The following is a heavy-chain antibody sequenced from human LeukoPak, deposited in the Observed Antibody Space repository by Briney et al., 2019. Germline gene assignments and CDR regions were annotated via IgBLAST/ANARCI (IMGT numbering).Heavy chain of an antibody. V-gene: IGHV1-46*01. Sequence: ASVKVSCKASGYTFTSYYMHWVRQAPGQGLEWMGIINPSGGSTSYAQKLQGRVTMTRDTSTSTVYMELSSLRSEDTAVYYCARDRHYYYDSSGYYWDLDYWGQGTLVTVSS. CDR1: GYTFTSYY. D-gene: IGHD3-22*01. CDR3: ARDRHYYYDSSGYYWDLDY. CDR2: INPSGGST. J-gene: IGHJ4*02.